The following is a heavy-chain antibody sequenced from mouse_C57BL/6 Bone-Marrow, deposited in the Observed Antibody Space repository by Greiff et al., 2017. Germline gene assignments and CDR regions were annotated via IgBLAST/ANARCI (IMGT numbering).Heavy chain of an antibody. J-gene: IGHJ3*01. V-gene: IGHV1-82*01. CDR2: IYPGDGDT. CDR3: ARRVRAGFAY. Sequence: VKVVESGPELVKPGASVKISCKASGYAFSSSWMNWVKQRPGKGLEWIGRIYPGDGDTNYNGKFKGKATLTADKSSSTAYMQLSSLTSEDSAVXFCARRVRAGFAYRGQGTLVTVSA. CDR1: GYAFSSSW. D-gene: IGHD5-1*01.